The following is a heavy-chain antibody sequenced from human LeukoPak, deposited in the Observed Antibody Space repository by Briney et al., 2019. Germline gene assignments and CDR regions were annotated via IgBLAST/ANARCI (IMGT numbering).Heavy chain of an antibody. CDR2: INHSGST. J-gene: IGHJ4*02. Sequence: SETLSLTCAVYGGSFSGYYWSWIRQPPGKGLEWIGEINHSGSTNYNPSLKSRVTISVDTSKNQFSLKLSSVTAADTAVYYCARGLGTIFGVVIHYFDYWGQGTLVTVSS. D-gene: IGHD3-3*01. V-gene: IGHV4-34*01. CDR3: ARGLGTIFGVVIHYFDY. CDR1: GGSFSGYY.